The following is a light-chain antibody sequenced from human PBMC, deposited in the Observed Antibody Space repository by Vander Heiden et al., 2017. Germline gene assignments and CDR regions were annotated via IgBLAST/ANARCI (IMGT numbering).Light chain of an antibody. J-gene: IGLJ1*01. Sequence: QSALTQPASGSGSPGQSITISCTGTSSDVGRFNLVSWYQQHPGKVPEVVIYEVTKRPSGVSNRFSGAKSGNTASLTISGLQAEDEADYYCVSYAGRLYVFGTGTTVTVL. CDR3: VSYAGRLYV. CDR2: EVT. CDR1: SSDVGRFNL. V-gene: IGLV2-23*02.